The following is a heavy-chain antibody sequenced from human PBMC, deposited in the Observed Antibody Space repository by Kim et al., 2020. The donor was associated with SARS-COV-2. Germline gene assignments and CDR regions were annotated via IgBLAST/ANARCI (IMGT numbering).Heavy chain of an antibody. CDR2: IIPIFGTA. CDR3: ARAPTRAAPRVYYYGMDV. D-gene: IGHD2-15*01. CDR1: GGTFSSYA. J-gene: IGHJ6*02. V-gene: IGHV1-69*13. Sequence: SVKVSCKASGGTFSSYAISWVRQAPGQGLEWMGGIIPIFGTANYAQKFQGRVTITADESTSTAYMELSSLRSEDTAVYYCARAPTRAAPRVYYYGMDVWGQGTTVTVSS.